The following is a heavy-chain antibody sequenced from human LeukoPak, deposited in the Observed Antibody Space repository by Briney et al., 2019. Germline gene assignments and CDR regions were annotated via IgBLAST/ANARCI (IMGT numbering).Heavy chain of an antibody. CDR1: GFTFNNYA. J-gene: IGHJ4*02. V-gene: IGHV3-23*01. D-gene: IGHD2-21*02. Sequence: GGSLRLSCAASGFTFNNYAMTWVRQAPERGLEGVSTISRSGGSAYYADSVKGRFTISRDTSSYTLYLQMNSLRAEDTAVYYCARDVEVCRIGACYWTTFDCWGQGTLVTVSS. CDR2: ISRSGGSA. CDR3: ARDVEVCRIGACYWTTFDC.